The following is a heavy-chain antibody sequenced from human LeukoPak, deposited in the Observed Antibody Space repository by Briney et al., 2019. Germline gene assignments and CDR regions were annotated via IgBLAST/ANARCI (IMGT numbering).Heavy chain of an antibody. CDR1: GFTFSSYA. CDR2: ISGGGDST. Sequence: RPGGSLRLSCAASGFTFSSYAMSWVRQAPGKGLEWVSAISGGGDSTFYADSVKGRFTISRDNSKNTLYLQMSSLRAEDTAIYYCAKEEYSTRYYYYGMDVWGQGTTVTVSS. CDR3: AKEEYSTRYYYYGMDV. V-gene: IGHV3-23*01. D-gene: IGHD2-2*01. J-gene: IGHJ6*02.